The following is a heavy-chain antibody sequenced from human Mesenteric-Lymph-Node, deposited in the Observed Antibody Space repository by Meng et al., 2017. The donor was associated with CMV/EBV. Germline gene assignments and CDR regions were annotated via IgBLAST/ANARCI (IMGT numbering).Heavy chain of an antibody. J-gene: IGHJ6*02. D-gene: IGHD3-10*01. CDR1: GDTVSTTSAT. CDR3: ARDKVTMVRGVIYQYYGMDV. V-gene: IGHV6-1*01. CDR2: TYYKSKWYN. Sequence: SQTLSLTCDVSGDTVSTTSATWNWIRLSPSRGLEWLGRTYYKSKWYNDYAFSVKSRLTITPDTSRNQFALQLTSVTPEDTAVYYCARDKVTMVRGVIYQYYGMDVWGQGTTVTVSS.